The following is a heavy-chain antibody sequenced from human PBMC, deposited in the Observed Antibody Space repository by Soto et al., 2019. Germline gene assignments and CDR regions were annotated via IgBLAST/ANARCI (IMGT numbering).Heavy chain of an antibody. CDR1: GGTFSSYA. CDR3: ARVSNPSYYYDSSGYYWFDP. J-gene: IGHJ5*02. D-gene: IGHD3-22*01. Sequence: VKVSCKASGGTFSSYAISWVRQAPGQGLEWMGWTSAYNGNTNYAQKLQGRVTMTTDTSTSTAYMELRSLRSDDTAVYYCARVSNPSYYYDSSGYYWFDPWGQGTLVTVSS. V-gene: IGHV1-18*01. CDR2: TSAYNGNT.